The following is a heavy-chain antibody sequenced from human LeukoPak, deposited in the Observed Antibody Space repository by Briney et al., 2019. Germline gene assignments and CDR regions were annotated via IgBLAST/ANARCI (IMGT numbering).Heavy chain of an antibody. J-gene: IGHJ4*02. CDR2: IYYSGST. D-gene: IGHD3-10*01. V-gene: IGHV4-59*01. CDR3: ARVGVGLDMVRGVINPYYFDY. Sequence: SETLSLTCTVSGVSISSYYWSWIRQPPGKGLEWVGYIYYSGSTNYNPSLKSRVTISVDTSKNQFSLKLSSVTAADTAVYYCARVGVGLDMVRGVINPYYFDYWGQGTLVTVSS. CDR1: GVSISSYY.